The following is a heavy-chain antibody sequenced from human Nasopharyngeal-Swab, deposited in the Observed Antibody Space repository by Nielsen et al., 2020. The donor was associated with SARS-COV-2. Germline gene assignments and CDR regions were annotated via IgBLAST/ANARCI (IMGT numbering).Heavy chain of an antibody. CDR2: INHRGST. CDR3: ARVTPRRNGATFSIDY. J-gene: IGHJ4*02. CDR1: GESFSGYY. Sequence: TLSLTTAVYGESFSGYYWSWINQRPGKGLEWGVEINHRGSTNYNPSLKSRGTISVDTSKNQLSLKLSSVTAADTAVYYCARVTPRRNGATFSIDYWGQGTLVTFSS. V-gene: IGHV4-34*01. D-gene: IGHD1-26*01.